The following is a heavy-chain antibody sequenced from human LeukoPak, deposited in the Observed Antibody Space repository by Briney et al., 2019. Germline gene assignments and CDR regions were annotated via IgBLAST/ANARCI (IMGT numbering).Heavy chain of an antibody. Sequence: SVKVSCKASGGTFSSYAISWVRQAPGQGLEWMGGIIPIFGTANYAQKFQGRVTITTDESTSTAYMELSSLRSEDTAVYYCARGIAAAGTLPSRFDPWGQGTLVIVSS. J-gene: IGHJ5*02. D-gene: IGHD6-13*01. CDR3: ARGIAAAGTLPSRFDP. CDR1: GGTFSSYA. V-gene: IGHV1-69*05. CDR2: IIPIFGTA.